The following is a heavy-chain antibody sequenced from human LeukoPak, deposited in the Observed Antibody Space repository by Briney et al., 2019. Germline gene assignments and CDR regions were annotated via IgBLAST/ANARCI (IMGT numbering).Heavy chain of an antibody. V-gene: IGHV3-7*01. CDR2: IKQDESGT. CDR3: ARGGGSSS. Sequence: GGSLRLFCAASGLRFSNFWMSWVRHAPGKGLEWVANIKQDESGTNDVEYRKGQFTISRENAKNALDLQMNSLRAEETAVYYCARGGGSSSWGQGTLVAVCS. D-gene: IGHD6-6*01. CDR1: GLRFSNFW. J-gene: IGHJ5*02.